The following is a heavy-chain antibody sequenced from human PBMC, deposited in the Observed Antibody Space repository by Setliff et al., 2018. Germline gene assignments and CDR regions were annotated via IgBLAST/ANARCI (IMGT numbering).Heavy chain of an antibody. V-gene: IGHV1-69*05. CDR3: AREGVDSRSSTDYRYYMDV. CDR2: TIPIFGTA. J-gene: IGHJ6*03. Sequence: VASVKVSCKASGGTFSSYGISWVRQAPGQGLEWMGGTIPIFGTANYAHKFQGRVTIITDESTSTAYMELSSLRSEDTAVYYCAREGVDSRSSTDYRYYMDVWGKGTTVTVSS. D-gene: IGHD3-22*01. CDR1: GGTFSSYG.